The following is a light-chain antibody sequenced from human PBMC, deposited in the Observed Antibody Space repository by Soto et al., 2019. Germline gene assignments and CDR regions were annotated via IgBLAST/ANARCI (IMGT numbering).Light chain of an antibody. V-gene: IGKV3-11*02. Sequence: TQSPATLSLSPGERATLSCRASQSISGYLGWYQQKPGQAHRXLIYADSNRATGIPARFSGSGSGRDLTLTISSLEPEDVSVYDCQQRYNWPITFSQGTRLEIK. J-gene: IGKJ5*01. CDR3: QQRYNWPIT. CDR1: QSISGY. CDR2: ADS.